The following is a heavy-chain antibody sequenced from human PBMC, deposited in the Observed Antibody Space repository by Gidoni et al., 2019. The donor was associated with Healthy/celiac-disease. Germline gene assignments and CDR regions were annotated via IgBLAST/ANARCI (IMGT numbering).Heavy chain of an antibody. D-gene: IGHD1-26*01. Sequence: EVQLLESGGGLVQPGGSLRLSCAASGFTFSSYAMSWVRQDPGKGLEWVSAISGSGGSTYYADSVKGRFTISRDNSKNTLYLQMNSLRAEDTAVYYCATGKWELLPGWFDPWGQGTLSPSPQ. CDR3: ATGKWELLPGWFDP. CDR1: GFTFSSYA. J-gene: IGHJ5*02. V-gene: IGHV3-23*01. CDR2: ISGSGGST.